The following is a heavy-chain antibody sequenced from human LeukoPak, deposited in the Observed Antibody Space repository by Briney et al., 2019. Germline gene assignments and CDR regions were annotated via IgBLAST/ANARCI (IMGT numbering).Heavy chain of an antibody. V-gene: IGHV3-9*01. CDR3: AKGYYGDYGYYFDY. J-gene: IGHJ4*02. CDR1: GFTFDDYA. Sequence: PGGSLRLSCAASGFTFDDYAMRWVRQAPGKGLEWVSGSSWNSGSIGYADSVKGRFTISRDNAKNSLYLQMNSLRAEETALYYCAKGYYGDYGYYFDYSGQGTPVTVSS. D-gene: IGHD4-17*01. CDR2: SSWNSGSI.